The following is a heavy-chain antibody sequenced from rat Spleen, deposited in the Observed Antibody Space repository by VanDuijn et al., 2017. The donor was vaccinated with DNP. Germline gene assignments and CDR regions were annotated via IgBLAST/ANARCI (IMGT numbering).Heavy chain of an antibody. CDR1: GFTFNNYW. J-gene: IGHJ4*01. CDR2: ITSSGGST. V-gene: IGHV5-31*01. Sequence: EVQLVESGGGLVQPGRSLKLSCVDSGFTFNNYWMTWIRQVPGKGLEWVASITSSGGSTYYPDSVKGRFTISRDNAQNTLDLQMNSLRSDDTATYYCIRRTVVTGAMDAWGQGTAVAVSS. CDR3: IRRTVVTGAMDA. D-gene: IGHD1-1*01.